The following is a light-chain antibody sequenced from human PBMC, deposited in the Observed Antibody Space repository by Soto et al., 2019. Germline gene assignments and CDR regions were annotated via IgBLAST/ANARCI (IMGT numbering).Light chain of an antibody. V-gene: IGKV3-15*01. J-gene: IGKJ1*01. Sequence: ETVMTQCPATLCVSPGDRATLTCRASQIVGSYLSWYQQKRGQAPRLLIDGASTRAGVIPARFSGSSSGADFTLIISRLEPEDFAVYYYQQYGNSWTFGPGTKVDIK. CDR2: GAS. CDR1: QIVGSY. CDR3: QQYGNSWT.